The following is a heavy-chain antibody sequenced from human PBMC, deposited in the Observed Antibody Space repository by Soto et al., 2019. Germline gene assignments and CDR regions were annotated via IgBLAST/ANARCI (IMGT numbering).Heavy chain of an antibody. J-gene: IGHJ4*02. CDR1: GFTFSSYA. Sequence: QVQLVESGGGVVQPGRSLRLSCAASGFTFSSYAMHWVRQAPGKGREWVAVVTYDGSIKYYADSVKGRFTISRDNSKNTLYLQMNSLRAEDTAVYYCAREAESFDYWGQGSLVTVSS. CDR2: VTYDGSIK. CDR3: AREAESFDY. V-gene: IGHV3-30-3*01.